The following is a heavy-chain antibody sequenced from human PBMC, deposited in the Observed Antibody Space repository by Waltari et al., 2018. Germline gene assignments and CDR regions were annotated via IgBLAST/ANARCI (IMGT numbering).Heavy chain of an antibody. Sequence: EVQLVESGGGLIKPGGSLRLSCTGSGFTFNSAWMSWVRQAQGVGLEWIGRIKSNSDGRTTDYAAPVKGRFTLSRDDSKSTVYLQMNGLKVDDTAVYFCTAGIPFDYWGQGALVTVSS. D-gene: IGHD2-21*01. CDR1: GFTFNSAW. CDR2: IKSNSDGRTT. J-gene: IGHJ4*02. CDR3: TAGIPFDY. V-gene: IGHV3-15*01.